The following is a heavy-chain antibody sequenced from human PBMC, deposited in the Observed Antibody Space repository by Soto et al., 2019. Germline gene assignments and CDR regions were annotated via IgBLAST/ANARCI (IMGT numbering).Heavy chain of an antibody. J-gene: IGHJ4*02. D-gene: IGHD1-1*01. CDR2: ISAHNGNT. V-gene: IGHV1-18*01. CDR1: GYTFTSYG. CDR3: ARGRYGDY. Sequence: QVHLVQSGAEVKKPGASVKVSCKGSGYTFTSYGITWVRQAPGQGLEWRGWISAHNGNTNYAQKLQGRVTVTRDTSTSTAYMELRSLRSEDTAVYYCARGRYGDYWGQGALVTVSS.